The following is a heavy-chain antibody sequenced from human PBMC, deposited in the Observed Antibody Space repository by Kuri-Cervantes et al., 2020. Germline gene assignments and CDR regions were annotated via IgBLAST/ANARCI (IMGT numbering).Heavy chain of an antibody. V-gene: IGHV1-69*05. Sequence: SVKVSCKASGYTFTGYYMHWVRQAPGQGLEWMGGIFPSFGTANYAQKFQGRVTITTDESTNTAYMELSSLRSEDTAVYYCARVGVGATVPNYYYYYLDVWGKGTTVTVSS. CDR2: IFPSFGTA. CDR3: ARVGVGATVPNYYYYYLDV. J-gene: IGHJ6*03. CDR1: GYTFTGYY. D-gene: IGHD1-26*01.